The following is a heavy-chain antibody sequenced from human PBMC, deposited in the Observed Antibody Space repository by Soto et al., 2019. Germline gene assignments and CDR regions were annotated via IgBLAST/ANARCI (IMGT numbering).Heavy chain of an antibody. CDR2: ISSDGSST. CDR1: GFTVTSYW. D-gene: IGHD6-6*01. Sequence: GXSRRLSRAASGFTVTSYWMHWVRQAPGKGLVWVSRISSDGSSTNYADSVKGRFTTSRDNAKNTLYLQMNSLRAEDTSLYYCTRESSSLNRSLDYWGQGALVNVSS. V-gene: IGHV3-74*01. J-gene: IGHJ4*02. CDR3: TRESSSLNRSLDY.